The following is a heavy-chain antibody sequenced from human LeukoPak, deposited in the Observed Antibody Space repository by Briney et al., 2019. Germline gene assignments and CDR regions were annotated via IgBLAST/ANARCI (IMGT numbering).Heavy chain of an antibody. CDR2: ISYDGSNK. V-gene: IGHV3-30*18. CDR3: AKGAYSYGFGY. Sequence: GGSLRLSCAASGFTFSSYGMHWARQAPGKGLEWVAVISYDGSNKYYADSVKGRFTISRDNSKNTLYLQMNSLRAEDTAVYYCAKGAYSYGFGYWGQGTLVTVSS. CDR1: GFTFSSYG. D-gene: IGHD5-18*01. J-gene: IGHJ4*02.